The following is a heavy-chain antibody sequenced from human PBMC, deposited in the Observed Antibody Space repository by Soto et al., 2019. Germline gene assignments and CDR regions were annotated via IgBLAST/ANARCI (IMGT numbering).Heavy chain of an antibody. J-gene: IGHJ6*02. CDR1: GFTLGDYA. CDR3: TRGAVVVPAASRGEYYYYYYGMDV. V-gene: IGHV3-49*03. Sequence: QPGGSLRLSCTASGFTLGDYAMSWFRQAPGKGLEWVGFIRSKAYGGTTEYAASVKGRFTISRDDSKSIAYLQMNSLKTEDTAVNYCTRGAVVVPAASRGEYYYYYYGMDVWGQGTTVTVSS. D-gene: IGHD2-2*01. CDR2: IRSKAYGGTT.